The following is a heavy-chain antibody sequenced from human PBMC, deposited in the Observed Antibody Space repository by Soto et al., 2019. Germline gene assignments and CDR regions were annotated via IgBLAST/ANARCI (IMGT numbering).Heavy chain of an antibody. CDR2: ISHSVSA. V-gene: IGHV4-4*02. Sequence: QVQLQESGPGLVKPSETLTLTWAVSGASISTGKWWSWVRQPPGKGLEWIGAISHSVSANYNPALRSRVTIEVDKSKNQFSLKLSVTAADTAMYYCTRDGDYGYSLAYWGQGTLVTVSS. CDR3: TRDGDYGYSLAY. D-gene: IGHD5-18*01. CDR1: GASISTGKW. J-gene: IGHJ4*02.